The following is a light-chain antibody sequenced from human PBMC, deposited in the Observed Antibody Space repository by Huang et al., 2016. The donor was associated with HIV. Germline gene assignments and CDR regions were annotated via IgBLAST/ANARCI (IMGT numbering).Light chain of an antibody. CDR2: AAS. Sequence: DIEMTQSPSSLPASVGDRVTITCRASQDISNSLAWYQLRPGQAPKLLLYAASRLESGCPSRFIGSGSATDYTLTITSLQPEDFATYYCQQYYSFVFTFGPGTTVDV. CDR1: QDISNS. CDR3: QQYYSFVFT. J-gene: IGKJ3*01. V-gene: IGKV1-NL1*01.